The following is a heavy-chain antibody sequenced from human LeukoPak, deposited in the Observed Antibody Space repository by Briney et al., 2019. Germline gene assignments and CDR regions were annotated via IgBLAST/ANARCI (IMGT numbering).Heavy chain of an antibody. Sequence: SETLSLTCTVSGGSISSSSYYWGWIRQPPGKGLEWIGSIYYSGSTYYNPSLKSRVTISVDTSKNQFSPKLSSVTAADTAVYYCARTLVPAAIGWFDPWGQGTLVTVSS. CDR3: ARTLVPAAIGWFDP. D-gene: IGHD2-2*01. V-gene: IGHV4-39*07. J-gene: IGHJ5*02. CDR1: GGSISSSSYY. CDR2: IYYSGST.